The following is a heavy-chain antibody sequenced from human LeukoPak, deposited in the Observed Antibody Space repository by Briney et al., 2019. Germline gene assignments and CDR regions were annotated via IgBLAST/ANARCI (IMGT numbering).Heavy chain of an antibody. Sequence: GGSLRLSCAVSGFTFSSYEMNWVRQAPGKGLEWVSYISSSGSTIYYADSVKGRFTISRDNSKNTLYLQMNSLRAEDTAVYYCARTYYYDTVLLDYWGQGTLVTVSS. J-gene: IGHJ4*02. V-gene: IGHV3-48*03. CDR2: ISSSGSTI. CDR3: ARTYYYDTVLLDY. CDR1: GFTFSSYE. D-gene: IGHD3-22*01.